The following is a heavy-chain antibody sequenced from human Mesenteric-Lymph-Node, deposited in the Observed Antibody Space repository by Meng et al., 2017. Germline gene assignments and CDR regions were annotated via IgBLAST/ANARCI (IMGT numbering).Heavy chain of an antibody. CDR1: GFTFSNYG. CDR2: IWYDGSHK. D-gene: IGHD4-23*01. CDR3: ARDNYGGTLDN. J-gene: IGHJ4*02. Sequence: QVQRVAFGGGVVPPGRSLRLSCAASGFTFSNYGMQWVRQAPGAGLEWVAVIWYDGSHKYYPDSVKGRFIVSRDQSTDTLSLQMNNLRAEDTAVYYCARDNYGGTLDNWGQGTLVTVSS. V-gene: IGHV3-33*01.